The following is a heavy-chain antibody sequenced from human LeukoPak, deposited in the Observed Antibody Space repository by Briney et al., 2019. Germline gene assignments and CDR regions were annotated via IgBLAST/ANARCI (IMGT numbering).Heavy chain of an antibody. CDR3: ARYAMVRGVIYYFDY. V-gene: IGHV3-11*01. J-gene: IGHJ4*02. CDR2: ISSSGSTI. CDR1: GFTFSDYY. Sequence: GGSLRLSCAASGFTFSDYYMSWIRQAPGKGLGWVSYISSSGSTIYYADSVKGRFTISRDNAKNSLYLQMNSLRAEDTAVYYCARYAMVRGVIYYFDYWGQGTLVTVSS. D-gene: IGHD3-10*01.